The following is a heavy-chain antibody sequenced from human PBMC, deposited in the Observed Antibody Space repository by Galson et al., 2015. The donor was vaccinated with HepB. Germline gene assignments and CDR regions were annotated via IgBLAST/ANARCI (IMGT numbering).Heavy chain of an antibody. CDR3: SRGTTVTTNWYFDL. V-gene: IGHV1-18*04. CDR2: ISTYNNYA. Sequence: SVKVSCKASGYTFTNYPINWVRQAPGQGLEWVGWISTYNNYAQYAQKFQGRVTMTTDTSTYTAYLELRSLKSDDTAVCYCSRGTTVTTNWYFDLWGRGTLVTVSS. CDR1: GYTFTNYP. J-gene: IGHJ2*01. D-gene: IGHD4-17*01.